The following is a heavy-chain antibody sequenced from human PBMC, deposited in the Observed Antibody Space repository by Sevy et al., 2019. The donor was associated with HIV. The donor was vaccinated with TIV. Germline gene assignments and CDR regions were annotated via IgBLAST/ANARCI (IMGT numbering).Heavy chain of an antibody. CDR3: AKDKNYYDSSGYFVHDVFDI. CDR2: ISGSGGST. Sequence: GESLKISCAASGFTFSSYAMSWVRQAPGKGLEWVSAISGSGGSTYYADSVKGRFTISRDNSKNTLYLQMNSLRAEDTAVYYCAKDKNYYDSSGYFVHDVFDIWGQGTMVTVSS. V-gene: IGHV3-23*01. CDR1: GFTFSSYA. D-gene: IGHD3-22*01. J-gene: IGHJ3*02.